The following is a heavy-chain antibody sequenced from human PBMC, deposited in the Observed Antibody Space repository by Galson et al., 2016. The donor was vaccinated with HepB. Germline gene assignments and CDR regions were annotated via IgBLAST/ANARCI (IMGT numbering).Heavy chain of an antibody. V-gene: IGHV3-7*03. CDR1: GFTFSMYW. CDR2: IKEDGREQ. Sequence: SLRLSCAASGFTFSMYWMTWVRQAPGRGLEWVGNIKEDGREQYYGDSVKGRFTISRDNTKKSVFLQMNSLRVEDTAVYYCAKGDNNWGTNFHYWGQGTLVTVSS. CDR3: AKGDNNWGTNFHY. J-gene: IGHJ4*02. D-gene: IGHD7-27*01.